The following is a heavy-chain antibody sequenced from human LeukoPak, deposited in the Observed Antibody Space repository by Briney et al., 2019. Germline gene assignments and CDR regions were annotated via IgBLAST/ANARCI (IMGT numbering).Heavy chain of an antibody. J-gene: IGHJ4*02. CDR2: IRYDGSKK. CDR1: EFTFSNYG. D-gene: IGHD5-18*01. V-gene: IGHV3-33*01. CDR3: ARTGDTERFDY. Sequence: GGSLRLSCAASEFTFSNYGMHWVRQAPGKGLEWVALIRYDGSKKDYADSVKGRFTISRDNSKNTLHLQMNSLRAEDTAVYYCARTGDTERFDYWGQGTLVTVSS.